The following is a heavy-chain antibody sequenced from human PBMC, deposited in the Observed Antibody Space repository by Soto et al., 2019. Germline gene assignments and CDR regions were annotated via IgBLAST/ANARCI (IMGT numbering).Heavy chain of an antibody. V-gene: IGHV1-3*01. CDR1: GYTFTSYA. D-gene: IGHD3-3*01. CDR2: INAGNGNT. CDR3: ARGESFQLLAHY. Sequence: QVQLVQSGAEVKKPGASVKVSCKASGYTFTSYAMHCVRQAPGQRLEWMGWINAGNGNTKYSQKFQGRVTITRDTSASTAYMELSSLRSEDTAVYYCARGESFQLLAHYWGQGTLVTVSS. J-gene: IGHJ4*02.